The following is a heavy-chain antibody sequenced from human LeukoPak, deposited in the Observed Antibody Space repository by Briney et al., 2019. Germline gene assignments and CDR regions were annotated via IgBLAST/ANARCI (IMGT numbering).Heavy chain of an antibody. Sequence: GGSLRLSCAASGFTYSSYGMSWVRQAPGKGLEWVSAISGSGGSTYYADSVKGRFTISRDNAKNSLYLQMNSLRAEDTAVYYCARVVGGYDYWGQGTLVTVSS. V-gene: IGHV3-23*01. CDR1: GFTYSSYG. D-gene: IGHD3-16*02. CDR3: ARVVGGYDY. CDR2: ISGSGGST. J-gene: IGHJ4*02.